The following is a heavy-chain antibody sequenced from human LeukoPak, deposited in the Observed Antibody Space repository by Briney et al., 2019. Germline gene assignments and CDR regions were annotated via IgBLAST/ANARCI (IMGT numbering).Heavy chain of an antibody. CDR2: VYDGGST. CDR1: GVSFSSSHYY. CDR3: AKTGSTIAARTPDY. J-gene: IGHJ4*02. V-gene: IGHV4-39*07. D-gene: IGHD6-6*01. Sequence: SETLSLTCTVSGVSFSSSHYYWGWVRQPPGKGLEWIESVYDGGSTYYNPSLKSRLTISLYKSKNQFSLKLTSVTAADTAVYYCAKTGSTIAARTPDYWGQGTLVTVPP.